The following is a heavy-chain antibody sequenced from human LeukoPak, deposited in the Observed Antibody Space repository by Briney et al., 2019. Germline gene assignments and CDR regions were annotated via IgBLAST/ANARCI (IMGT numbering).Heavy chain of an antibody. CDR3: ARLGCGGDCYNNYFDH. V-gene: IGHV4-59*08. D-gene: IGHD2-21*02. CDR1: GGSITGYY. CDR2: INYSGST. J-gene: IGHJ4*02. Sequence: SETLSLTCTVSGGSITGYYWGWIRQPPGKRLEWIGYINYSGSTNYNPSLKSRVTISVDTSKNQFSLKLTSVTAADTAVYYCARLGCGGDCYNNYFDHWGQGTLVTVSS.